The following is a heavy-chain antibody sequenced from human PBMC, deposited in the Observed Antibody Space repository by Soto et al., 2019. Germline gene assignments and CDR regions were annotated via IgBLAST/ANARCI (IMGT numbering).Heavy chain of an antibody. J-gene: IGHJ4*02. V-gene: IGHV3-9*01. Sequence: EVQLVESGGGLVQPGRSLRLSCAASGFTFDDYAMHWVRQAPGKGLAWVSGISWNSGSIGYADSVKGRFTISRDNGKNSLYLQMNSLRAEDTALYYCAKDRGRLSTLPPDDYWGQGTLVTVSS. CDR2: ISWNSGSI. D-gene: IGHD2-15*01. CDR1: GFTFDDYA. CDR3: AKDRGRLSTLPPDDY.